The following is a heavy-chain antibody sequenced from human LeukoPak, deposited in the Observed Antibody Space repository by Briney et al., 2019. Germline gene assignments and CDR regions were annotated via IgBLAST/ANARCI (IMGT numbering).Heavy chain of an antibody. CDR1: GFTFSSYW. D-gene: IGHD3-22*01. J-gene: IGHJ4*02. CDR3: ARETYYYDSSGYYYLPFDY. CDR2: IKQDGSEK. V-gene: IGHV3-7*01. Sequence: GGSLRLSCAASGFTFSSYWMSWVRQAPGKGLEWVANIKQDGSEKYYVDSVKGRFTISRDNAKNTLYLQMNSLRAEDTAVYYCARETYYYDSSGYYYLPFDYWGQGTLVTVSS.